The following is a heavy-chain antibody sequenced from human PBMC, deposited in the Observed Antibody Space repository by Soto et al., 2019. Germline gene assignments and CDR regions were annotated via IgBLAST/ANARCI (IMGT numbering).Heavy chain of an antibody. J-gene: IGHJ4*02. V-gene: IGHV1-18*01. CDR2: ISVYNGNI. Sequence: QVQLLQSGAEVKKPGASVKVSCKAYGYMFNTYGITWVRQAPGQGLEWMGWISVYNGNIDYAPKFEGRVTMTTDTSTSTAYMELKSLTSDDTAVYYCARTYGSGDYFLPFEYWGQGTPVSVSS. CDR1: GYMFNTYG. CDR3: ARTYGSGDYFLPFEY. D-gene: IGHD3-10*01.